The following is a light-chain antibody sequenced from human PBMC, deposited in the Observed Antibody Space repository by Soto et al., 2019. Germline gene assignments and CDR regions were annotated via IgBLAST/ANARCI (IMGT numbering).Light chain of an antibody. CDR2: EVS. CDR1: SSDVGGYNY. V-gene: IGLV2-14*01. J-gene: IGLJ2*01. CDR3: SSYTSSSTVV. Sequence: QSVLTQPASVSGSPGQSITISCTGTSSDVGGYNYVSWYQQHPGKAPKLMIYEVSTRPSGVSNRFSGSKSGNTASLTISGLQAEDEADYDCSSYTSSSTVVFGGGTKLTVL.